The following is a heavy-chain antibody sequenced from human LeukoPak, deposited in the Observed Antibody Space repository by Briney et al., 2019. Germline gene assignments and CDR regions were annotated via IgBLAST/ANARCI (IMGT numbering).Heavy chain of an antibody. J-gene: IGHJ4*02. CDR2: IHYTGTT. CDR3: ARPRYFNDGSGHTDI. V-gene: IGHV4-59*12. CDR1: GASISSDY. D-gene: IGHD3-22*01. Sequence: SETLSLTCTVSGASISSDYWSWIRQPPGMGLEWIGDIHYTGTTNYNPSLKSRVTISVGTSKSQFSLKLISVTAADTAVYYCARPRYFNDGSGHTDIWGQGTLVTVSS.